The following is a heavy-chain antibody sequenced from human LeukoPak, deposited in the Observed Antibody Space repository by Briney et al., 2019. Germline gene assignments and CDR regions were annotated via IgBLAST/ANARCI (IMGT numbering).Heavy chain of an antibody. CDR2: ISGSGGST. CDR1: GFTFSSYA. V-gene: IGHV3-23*01. D-gene: IGHD6-6*01. Sequence: GGSLRLSCAASGFTFSSYAMSWVRQAPGKGLEWVSAISGSGGSTYYADSVKGRFTISRDNSKNTLYLQMNSLRVEDTALYYCAKEWWSSSSPLHFDYWGQGTLVTVSS. CDR3: AKEWWSSSSPLHFDY. J-gene: IGHJ4*02.